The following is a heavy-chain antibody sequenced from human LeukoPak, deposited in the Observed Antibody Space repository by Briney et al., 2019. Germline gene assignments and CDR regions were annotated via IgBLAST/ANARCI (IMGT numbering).Heavy chain of an antibody. J-gene: IGHJ4*02. Sequence: GGSLRLSCAASGFTFTSYAMHWVRQAPGDGLKWVTLISSDGSKKYYADSVKGRFTISRDNSKNTLYLQMNSLRAEDTAVYYCARASSSPSWPYCFDSWGQGTLVTVSS. CDR3: ARASSSPSWPYCFDS. V-gene: IGHV3-30-3*01. CDR2: ISSDGSKK. D-gene: IGHD6-13*01. CDR1: GFTFTSYA.